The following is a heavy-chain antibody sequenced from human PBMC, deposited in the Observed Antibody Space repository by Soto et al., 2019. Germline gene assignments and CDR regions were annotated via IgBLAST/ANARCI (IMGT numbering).Heavy chain of an antibody. Sequence: QVQLVQSGAEVKKPGASVKVSCKVSGYTFTSYGISWVRQAPGRGLEWMGWISAYNGNTNYAQKVQGRVTMTTDTSTSTAYMELRSLRSDDTAVYYCARDLRISAYYYDSSSPKGGYFDYWGQGSLVTVSS. CDR2: ISAYNGNT. CDR3: ARDLRISAYYYDSSSPKGGYFDY. CDR1: GYTFTSYG. J-gene: IGHJ4*02. V-gene: IGHV1-18*01. D-gene: IGHD3-22*01.